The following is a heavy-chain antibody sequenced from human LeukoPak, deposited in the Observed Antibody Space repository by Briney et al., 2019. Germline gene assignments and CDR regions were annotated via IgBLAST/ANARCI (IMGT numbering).Heavy chain of an antibody. V-gene: IGHV4-39*01. CDR2: IYYSGST. J-gene: IGHJ3*02. CDR3: ARRGIAAAGTHPMDAFDI. Sequence: SETLSLTCTVSGGSISSSSYYWGWIRQPPGKGLEWIGSIYYSGSTYYNPSLKSRVTISVDTSKNQFSLKLSSVTAADTAVYYCARRGIAAAGTHPMDAFDIWGQGTMVTVS. CDR1: GGSISSSSYY. D-gene: IGHD6-13*01.